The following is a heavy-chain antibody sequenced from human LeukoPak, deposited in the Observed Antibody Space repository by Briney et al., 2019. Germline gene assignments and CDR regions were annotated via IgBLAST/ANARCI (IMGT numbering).Heavy chain of an antibody. V-gene: IGHV4-61*02. CDR2: IYTSGST. CDR1: GGSISSGSYY. D-gene: IGHD4-17*01. Sequence: SETLSLTCTVSGGSISSGSYYWSWIRQPAGTGLEWIGRIYTSGSTNYNPSLKSRVTISVDTSKNQFSLKLSSVTAADTAVYYCARDPTVTTEGEDYWGQGTLVTVSS. J-gene: IGHJ4*02. CDR3: ARDPTVTTEGEDY.